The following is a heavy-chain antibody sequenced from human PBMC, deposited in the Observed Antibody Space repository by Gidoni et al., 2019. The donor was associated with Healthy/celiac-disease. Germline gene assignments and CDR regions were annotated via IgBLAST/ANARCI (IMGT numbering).Heavy chain of an antibody. J-gene: IGHJ3*02. D-gene: IGHD2-2*01. Sequence: QLQLQESGSGLVKPSQTLSLTCAVSGGSISSGGYSWSWIRQPPGKGLEWIGYIYHSGSTYYNPSLKSRVTISVDRSKNQFSLKLSSVTAADTAVYYCARTVVPAAIFGESHDAFDIWGQGTMVTVSS. CDR3: ARTVVPAAIFGESHDAFDI. CDR1: GGSISSGGYS. CDR2: IYHSGST. V-gene: IGHV4-30-2*01.